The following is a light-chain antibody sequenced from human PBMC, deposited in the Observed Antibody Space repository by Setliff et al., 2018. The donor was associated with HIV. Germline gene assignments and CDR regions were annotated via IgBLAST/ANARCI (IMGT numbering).Light chain of an antibody. CDR1: SSDVGGYNY. CDR3: CSYAGSSTPYV. V-gene: IGLV2-23*02. CDR2: DVT. J-gene: IGLJ1*01. Sequence: QSALAQPASVSGSPGQSITISCTGTSSDVGGYNYVSWYQQQPGKAPKLMIYDVTKRPSGVSNRFSGSKYGNTASLTISGLQAEDEADYYCCSYAGSSTPYVFGTGTKVTVL.